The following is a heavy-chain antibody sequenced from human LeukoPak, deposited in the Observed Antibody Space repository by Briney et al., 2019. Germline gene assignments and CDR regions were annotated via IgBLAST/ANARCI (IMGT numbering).Heavy chain of an antibody. CDR1: GYTFTSYA. CDR2: INAGNGNT. J-gene: IGHJ6*02. CDR3: ASDYCSGGSCYPRPSYGMDV. Sequence: ASVKVSCKASGYTFTSYAMHWVRQAPGQRLEWMGWINAGNGNTKYSQKFQGRVTITADESTSTAYMELSSLRSEDTAVYYCASDYCSGGSCYPRPSYGMDVWGQGTTVTVSS. D-gene: IGHD2-15*01. V-gene: IGHV1-3*01.